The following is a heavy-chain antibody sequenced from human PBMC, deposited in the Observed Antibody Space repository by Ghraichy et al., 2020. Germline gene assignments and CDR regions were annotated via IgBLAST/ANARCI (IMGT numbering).Heavy chain of an antibody. V-gene: IGHV3-23*01. CDR1: GFTFSDYG. D-gene: IGHD6-13*01. CDR2: TGGSGDAT. CDR3: AKDLQEYSRIGYSHYYYMDV. J-gene: IGHJ6*03. Sequence: LSLTCVGSGFTFSDYGMNWVRQAPGRGLEWVSVTGGSGDATLYADSVKGRFTISRDNSKNTLFLQRNSLRAEDTATYYCAKDLQEYSRIGYSHYYYMDVWGKGTTVTVS.